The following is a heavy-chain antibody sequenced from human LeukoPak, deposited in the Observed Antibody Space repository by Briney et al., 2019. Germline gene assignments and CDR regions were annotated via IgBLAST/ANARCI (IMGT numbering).Heavy chain of an antibody. CDR3: ARDRGSPDY. Sequence: PSETLSLTCTVSGGSISNHYWSWIRQTPGKGLEWIGYIHYTGTTNYNPTLKSRVTISVDMSKNQFSLNIDSVTAADTAVYYCARDRGSPDYWGQGTLVTVSS. CDR1: GGSISNHY. CDR2: IHYTGTT. V-gene: IGHV4-59*11. D-gene: IGHD3-10*01. J-gene: IGHJ4*02.